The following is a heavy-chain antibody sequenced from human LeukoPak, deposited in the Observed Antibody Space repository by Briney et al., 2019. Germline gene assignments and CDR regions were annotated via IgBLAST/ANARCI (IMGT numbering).Heavy chain of an antibody. CDR3: AREDYDILTGYYNSIDY. CDR2: ISYDGSNK. CDR1: GFTSSSYA. D-gene: IGHD3-9*01. V-gene: IGHV3-30*04. J-gene: IGHJ4*02. Sequence: GGSLRLSCAASGFTSSSYAMHWVREALGKGLEWGAVISYDGSNKYYADSVKGRCTIPRDNSKNTLYLQMNSLRAEDTAVYYCAREDYDILTGYYNSIDYWGQGTLVTVPS.